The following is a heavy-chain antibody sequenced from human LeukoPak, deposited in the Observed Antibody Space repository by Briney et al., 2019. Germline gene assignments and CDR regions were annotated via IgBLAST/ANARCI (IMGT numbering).Heavy chain of an antibody. D-gene: IGHD2-15*01. Sequence: GGSLRLSCAASGFTFSSHEMNWVRQAPGKGLEWVSYISDSGSPIYYADSVKGRFTVSRDNAKNTLYLEMNSLGAEDTAVYYCARDLSGYSDYWGQGTLVTVSS. CDR3: ARDLSGYSDY. CDR2: ISDSGSPI. CDR1: GFTFSSHE. J-gene: IGHJ4*02. V-gene: IGHV3-48*03.